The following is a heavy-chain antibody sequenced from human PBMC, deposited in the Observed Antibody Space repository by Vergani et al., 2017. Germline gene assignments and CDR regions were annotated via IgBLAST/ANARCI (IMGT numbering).Heavy chain of an antibody. J-gene: IGHJ4*02. CDR1: GFTFSSYS. V-gene: IGHV3-21*01. Sequence: EVQLVESGGGLVKPGGSLRLSCAASGFTFSSYSMNWVRQAPGKGLEWVSSISSSSSYIYYADSVKGRFTISRDNAKNSLYLQMNSLRAEDTAVYYCARAYIAAAAVRGLDYWGQGTLVTVSS. CDR3: ARAYIAAAAVRGLDY. CDR2: ISSSSSYI. D-gene: IGHD6-13*01.